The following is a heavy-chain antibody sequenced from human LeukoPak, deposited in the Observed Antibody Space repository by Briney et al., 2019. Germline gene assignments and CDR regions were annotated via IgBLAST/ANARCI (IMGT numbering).Heavy chain of an antibody. CDR2: ISGDGYST. J-gene: IGHJ4*02. V-gene: IGHV3-43*01. Sequence: RGSLRLSSTLSGFTSDEYITRWVRQAPGKGLEWVPLISGDGYSTYYADSVKGRFTTSRDYSKNSPYLQMGSLRTEDTALYYLTKDRYCTSTNCRLYYWGQGTLVTVSS. D-gene: IGHD2-2*01. CDR3: TKDRYCTSTNCRLYY. CDR1: GFTSDEYI.